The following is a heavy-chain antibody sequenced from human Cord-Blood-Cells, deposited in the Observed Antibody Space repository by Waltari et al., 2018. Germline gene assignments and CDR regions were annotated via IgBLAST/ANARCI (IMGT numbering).Heavy chain of an antibody. V-gene: IGHV1-2*02. Sequence: QVQLVQSGAEVKKPGASVKVSCKASGYTFTGYYMHWVRPAPGQGLEWMGVINPNSRGTNYAQKFQGRVTMTSDTSISTAYMELGRLRSDDTAVYYCVRGPRSKVGATDYWGQGTLVTVSS. CDR1: GYTFTGYY. CDR3: VRGPRSKVGATDY. D-gene: IGHD1-26*01. J-gene: IGHJ4*02. CDR2: INPNSRGT.